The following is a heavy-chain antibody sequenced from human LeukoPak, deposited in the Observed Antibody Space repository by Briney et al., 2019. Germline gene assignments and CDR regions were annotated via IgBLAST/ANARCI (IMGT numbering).Heavy chain of an antibody. J-gene: IGHJ5*02. CDR3: ATRRGYGARWFDP. D-gene: IGHD4-17*01. Sequence: SETLSLTCTVSGGSISSSSYYWGWIRQPPGKGLEWIGSIYYSGSTYYNPSLKSRVTISVDTSKNQFSLRLSSVTAADTAVYYCATRRGYGARWFDPWGQGTLVTVSS. CDR1: GGSISSSSYY. V-gene: IGHV4-39*01. CDR2: IYYSGST.